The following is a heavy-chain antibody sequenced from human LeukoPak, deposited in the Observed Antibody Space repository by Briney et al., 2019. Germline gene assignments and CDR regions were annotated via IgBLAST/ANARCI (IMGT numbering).Heavy chain of an antibody. Sequence: PGGSLRLSCAASGFTFSSYEMNWVRQAPGKGLEWVAVILYDGSNKYYADSVKGRFTISRDSSKNTLYLQMNSLRAEDTAVYYCARAYDILTGYVDYWGQGTLVTVSS. CDR3: ARAYDILTGYVDY. CDR2: ILYDGSNK. CDR1: GFTFSSYE. V-gene: IGHV3-30*04. J-gene: IGHJ4*02. D-gene: IGHD3-9*01.